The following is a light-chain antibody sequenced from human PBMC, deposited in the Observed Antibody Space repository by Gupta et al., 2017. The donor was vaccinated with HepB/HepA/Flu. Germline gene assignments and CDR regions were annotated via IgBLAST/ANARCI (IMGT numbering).Light chain of an antibody. Sequence: EIVLTQSPCTLALSPGERATLSCRASQTSSNSSLAWYQRKPGQAPRLLIYGASSRTTGIPARFSGSGSGTDFTLTISRLEPEDFAVYYCQQFASSPYTFGQGTRLEI. CDR2: GAS. CDR3: QQFASSPYT. CDR1: QTSSNSS. J-gene: IGKJ2*01. V-gene: IGKV3-20*01.